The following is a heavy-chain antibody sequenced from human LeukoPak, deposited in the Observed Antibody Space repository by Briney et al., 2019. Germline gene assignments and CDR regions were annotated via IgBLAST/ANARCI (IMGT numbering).Heavy chain of an antibody. Sequence: PSETLSLTCAVYGGSFSGYYWSWIRQPPGKGLEWIGEINHSGSTNYNPSLKSRVTISVDTSKNQFSLKLSSVTAADTAVYYCARAPATVTTGHNWFDPWGQGTLVTVSS. V-gene: IGHV4-34*01. CDR2: INHSGST. CDR3: ARAPATVTTGHNWFDP. D-gene: IGHD4-17*01. CDR1: GGSFSGYY. J-gene: IGHJ5*02.